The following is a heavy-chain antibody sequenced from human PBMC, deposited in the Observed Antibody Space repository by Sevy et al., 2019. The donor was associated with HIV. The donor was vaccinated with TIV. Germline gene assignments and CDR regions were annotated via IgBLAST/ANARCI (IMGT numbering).Heavy chain of an antibody. CDR3: AKARSPEVWRGDIDF. CDR2: ISGSGGST. CDR1: GFTFNYYA. D-gene: IGHD3-3*01. J-gene: IGHJ4*02. V-gene: IGHV3-23*01. Sequence: GGSLRLSCAASGFTFNYYAMNWVRQAPGKGLEWISGISGSGGSTKYADSVKGRFTISRDNSKNTLYLQMNSLRAEDTAMYYCAKARSPEVWRGDIDFWGQGTLVTVSS.